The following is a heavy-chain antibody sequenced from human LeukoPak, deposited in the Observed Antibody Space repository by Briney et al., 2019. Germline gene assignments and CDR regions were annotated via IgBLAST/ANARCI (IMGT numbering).Heavy chain of an antibody. CDR2: IYHSGST. D-gene: IGHD3-9*01. CDR3: ARAPRRKYYDILTIRGGPFDY. Sequence: SGTLSLTCAVSGGSISSSNWWSWVRQPPGKGLEWIGEIYHSGSTNYNPSLKSRVTISVDKSKNQFSLKLSSVTAADTAVYYCARAPRRKYYDILTIRGGPFDYWGQGTLVTVSS. J-gene: IGHJ4*02. CDR1: GGSISSSNW. V-gene: IGHV4-4*02.